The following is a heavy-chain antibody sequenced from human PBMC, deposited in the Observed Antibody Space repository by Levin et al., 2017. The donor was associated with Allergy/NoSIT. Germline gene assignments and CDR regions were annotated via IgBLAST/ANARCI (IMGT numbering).Heavy chain of an antibody. V-gene: IGHV4-59*01. D-gene: IGHD1-26*01. CDR2: IYYSGST. CDR1: GGSISSYY. Sequence: PSETLSLTCTVSGGSISSYYWSWIRQPPGKGLEWIGYIYYSGSTNYNPSLKSRVTISVDTSKNQFSLKLSSVTAADTAVYYCARASWGGQGLDYWGQGTLVTVSS. J-gene: IGHJ4*02. CDR3: ARASWGGQGLDY.